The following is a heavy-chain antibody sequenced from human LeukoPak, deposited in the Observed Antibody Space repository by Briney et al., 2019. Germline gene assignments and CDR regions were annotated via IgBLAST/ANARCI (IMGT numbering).Heavy chain of an antibody. Sequence: GGSLRLSCEVSRFTFPRYWMSWVRQSPGKGLDWVGRISNKADSYTTEFAASVKGRFTISRDDSKNSLYLQMNSLKIEDTAVYHCTRGHSGISIYAFDIWGQGTMVIVSS. CDR2: ISNKADSYTT. D-gene: IGHD3-9*01. CDR3: TRGHSGISIYAFDI. V-gene: IGHV3-72*01. CDR1: RFTFPRYW. J-gene: IGHJ3*02.